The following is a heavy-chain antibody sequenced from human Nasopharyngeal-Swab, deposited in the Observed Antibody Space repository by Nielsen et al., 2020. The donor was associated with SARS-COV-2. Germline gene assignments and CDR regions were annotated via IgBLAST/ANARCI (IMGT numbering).Heavy chain of an antibody. V-gene: IGHV1-46*03. CDR3: GSSSWYNYYGMDV. D-gene: IGHD6-13*01. CDR1: GYTFTSYY. J-gene: IGHJ6*02. CDR2: INPSGGST. Sequence: ASVKVSCKASGYTFTSYYMHWVRQAPGQGLEWMGIINPSGGSTSYAQKFQGRVTMTRDTSTSTVYMELSSLRSEDTAVYYCGSSSWYNYYGMDVWGQGTTVTVSS.